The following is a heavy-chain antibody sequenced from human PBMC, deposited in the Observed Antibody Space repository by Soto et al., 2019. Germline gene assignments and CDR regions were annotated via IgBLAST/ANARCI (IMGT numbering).Heavy chain of an antibody. CDR2: IDPSDSQT. Sequence: GESLKISCKGSGYSFAGYWITWVRQKPGKGLEWMGRIDPSDSQTYYSPSFRGHVTISVTKSITTEFLQWSSLRASDTAMYYRARQIYDSDTGPNFQYYFDSWGQGTPVTVSS. J-gene: IGHJ4*02. CDR3: ARQIYDSDTGPNFQYYFDS. V-gene: IGHV5-10-1*01. D-gene: IGHD3-22*01. CDR1: GYSFAGYW.